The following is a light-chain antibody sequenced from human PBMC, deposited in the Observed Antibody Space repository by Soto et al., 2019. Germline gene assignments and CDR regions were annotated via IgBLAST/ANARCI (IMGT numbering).Light chain of an antibody. J-gene: IGKJ4*01. V-gene: IGKV3-20*01. CDR2: GAS. CDR1: QSLRRNY. Sequence: EVLLTQSPGTLPLSPGESASLSCRASQSLRRNYIAWYQQRPGRAPSLLIYGASSRATGIPDRLSGSGSGTYFSLTISRLEPEEFAIYHCQLYGSSHTFGGGTKVDIK. CDR3: QLYGSSHT.